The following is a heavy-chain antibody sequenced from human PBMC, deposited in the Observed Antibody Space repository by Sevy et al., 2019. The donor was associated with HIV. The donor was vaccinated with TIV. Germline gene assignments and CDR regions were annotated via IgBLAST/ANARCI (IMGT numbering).Heavy chain of an antibody. J-gene: IGHJ4*02. CDR1: GFTFSTYG. CDR3: VRAIAADGSF. D-gene: IGHD6-13*01. CDR2: IKQDGSVK. V-gene: IGHV3-7*01. Sequence: GGSLRLSCAASGFTFSTYGMHWVRQAPGKGLEWVANIKQDGSVKYYVNSVKGRFTISRDNARNLLYLQMNSLRVEDTALYYCVRAIAADGSFWGQGTLVTV.